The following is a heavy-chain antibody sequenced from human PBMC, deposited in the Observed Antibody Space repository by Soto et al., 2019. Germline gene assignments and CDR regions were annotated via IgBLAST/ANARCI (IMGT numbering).Heavy chain of an antibody. D-gene: IGHD3-16*02. CDR3: AGRNSLASVSLNFRELSNYKWIDP. J-gene: IGHJ5*02. CDR1: GGSISSSNW. V-gene: IGHV4-39*01. CDR2: IYYIGST. Sequence: PSETLSLTCAVSGGSISSSNWWGWVRQPPGKGLEWIGAIYYIGSTYYNPSLKSRVTISVDTSNNQFSLNLNSVTASDTAVYYCAGRNSLASVSLNFRELSNYKWIDPWGPGTLVTVS.